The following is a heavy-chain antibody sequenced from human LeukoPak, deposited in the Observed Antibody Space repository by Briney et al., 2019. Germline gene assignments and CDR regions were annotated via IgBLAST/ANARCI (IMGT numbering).Heavy chain of an antibody. CDR3: AKDSDIVVVPAAMNG. D-gene: IGHD2-2*01. CDR2: ISDDGSDK. Sequence: GGSLRLSCAASGFTFSSYGMPWVRQAPGKGLEWVAVISDDGSDKYYADSVKGRFTISRDNSKNTLYLQMNSLRAEDTAVYYCAKDSDIVVVPAAMNGWGQGTLVTVSS. CDR1: GFTFSSYG. V-gene: IGHV3-30*18. J-gene: IGHJ4*02.